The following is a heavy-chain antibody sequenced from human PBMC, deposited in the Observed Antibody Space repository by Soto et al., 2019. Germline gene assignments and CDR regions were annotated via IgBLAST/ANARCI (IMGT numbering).Heavy chain of an antibody. V-gene: IGHV3-30*18. CDR1: GFTFSSYG. CDR3: AKDQREYYDILTGVEY. J-gene: IGHJ4*02. D-gene: IGHD3-9*01. CDR2: ISYDGSNK. Sequence: GGSLRLSCAASGFTFSSYGMHWVRQAPGKGLEWVAVISYDGSNKYYADSVKGRFTISRDNSKNTLYLQMNSLRAEDTAVYYCAKDQREYYDILTGVEYWGQGTLVTVSS.